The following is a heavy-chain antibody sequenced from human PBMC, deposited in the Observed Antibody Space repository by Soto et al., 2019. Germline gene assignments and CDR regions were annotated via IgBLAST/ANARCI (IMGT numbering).Heavy chain of an antibody. CDR1: GDSIGTTRSY. J-gene: IGHJ4*02. CDR2: IHYSGST. CDR3: ARHEGNGNLCPLDY. D-gene: IGHD2-2*01. V-gene: IGHV4-39*01. Sequence: QVQLLESGPGLVKPSETLSLTFTVSGDSIGTTRSYWAWIRLSPGKGLESIGNIHYSGSTYYMPSLRSRVTISVEKSNNQSSLRLTSVTAADTAVYYCARHEGNGNLCPLDYWGQGILVTVSS.